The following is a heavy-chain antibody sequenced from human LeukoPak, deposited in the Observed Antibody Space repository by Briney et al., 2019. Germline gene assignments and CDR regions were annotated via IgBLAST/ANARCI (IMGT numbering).Heavy chain of an antibody. J-gene: IGHJ4*02. Sequence: GGSLRLSCAASGFTFSSYAMSWVRQAPGKGLEWVSAISGSGGSTYYADSVKGRFTISGDNSKNTLHLQMNSLRAEDTAVYYCANGYRYCSSTSCDFDYWGQGTLVTVSS. CDR3: ANGYRYCSSTSCDFDY. D-gene: IGHD2-2*01. CDR1: GFTFSSYA. CDR2: ISGSGGST. V-gene: IGHV3-23*01.